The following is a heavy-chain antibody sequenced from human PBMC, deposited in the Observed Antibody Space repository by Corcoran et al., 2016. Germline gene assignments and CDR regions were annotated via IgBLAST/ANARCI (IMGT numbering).Heavy chain of an antibody. CDR2: IYHGDSDT. Sequence: EVQLVQSGAEVKKPGESLKISCKGSGYSFTTNWIGWVRQMPGKGLEWMGIIYHGDSDTRYSPSFQGQVTISAEKSLSTDYLQWNSLKASATVMYYCARPGSGWVFDYWGQGTLVTVSS. V-gene: IGHV5-51*01. D-gene: IGHD6-19*01. CDR1: GYSFTTNW. J-gene: IGHJ4*02. CDR3: ARPGSGWVFDY.